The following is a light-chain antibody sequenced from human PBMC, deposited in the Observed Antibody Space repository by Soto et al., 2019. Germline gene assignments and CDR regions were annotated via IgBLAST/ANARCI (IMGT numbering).Light chain of an antibody. J-gene: IGLJ3*02. V-gene: IGLV2-8*01. CDR2: EVT. Sequence: SLRPQPPSASCSPGRSVTISRPGNSRDGGGNNYVSWYQQYPGRAPKLMIYEVTKRPSGVPDRFSGSKSGNTASLTVSGLQAEDEADYYCSSYAASNNFYFVFGGGTKVTVL. CDR1: SRDGGGNNY. CDR3: SSYAASNNFYFV.